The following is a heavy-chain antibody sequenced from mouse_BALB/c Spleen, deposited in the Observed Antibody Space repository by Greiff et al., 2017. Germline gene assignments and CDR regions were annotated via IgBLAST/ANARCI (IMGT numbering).Heavy chain of an antibody. CDR1: GYTFTSYY. D-gene: IGHD2-3*01. CDR3: TRWDGYYWFAY. V-gene: IGHV1S81*02. J-gene: IGHJ3*01. CDR2: INPSNGGT. Sequence: QVQLQQSGAELVKPGASVKLSCKASGYTFTSYYMYWVKQRPGQGLEWIGEINPSNGGTNFNEKFKSKATLTVDKSSSTAYMQLSSLTSEDSAVYYCTRWDGYYWFAYWGQGTLVTVSA.